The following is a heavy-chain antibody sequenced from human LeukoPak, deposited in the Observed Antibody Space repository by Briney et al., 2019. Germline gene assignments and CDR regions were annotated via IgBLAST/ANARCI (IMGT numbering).Heavy chain of an antibody. D-gene: IGHD6-19*01. CDR1: DFTFSNYG. J-gene: IGHJ4*02. CDR3: TKERVENSASYGQFDY. CDR2: VSGSTLNT. V-gene: IGHV3-23*01. Sequence: GGSLRLSCAASDFTFSNYGMSWVRQAPGKRLEWISTVSGSTLNTYYADSVKGRFTISRDNSKNTLYLQMNTLRAEDTAVYHCTKERVENSASYGQFDYWGQGTLVTVSS.